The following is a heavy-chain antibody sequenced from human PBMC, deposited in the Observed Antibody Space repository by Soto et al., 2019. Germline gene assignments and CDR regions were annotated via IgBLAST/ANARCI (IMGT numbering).Heavy chain of an antibody. CDR3: ARDRGYSRTAYGMDV. CDR2: ISYDGSNK. V-gene: IGHV3-30-3*01. Sequence: HPXGSLRLTCPASGFTFSSYTMHWVRQAPGKGLEWVAVISYDGSNKYYADSVKGRFTISRDNSKNTLYLQMNSLRAEDTAVYYCARDRGYSRTAYGMDVWGQGTTVTVSS. D-gene: IGHD6-13*01. J-gene: IGHJ6*02. CDR1: GFTFSSYT.